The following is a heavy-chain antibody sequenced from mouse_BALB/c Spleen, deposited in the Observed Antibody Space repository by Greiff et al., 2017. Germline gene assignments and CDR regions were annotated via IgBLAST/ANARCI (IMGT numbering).Heavy chain of an antibody. V-gene: IGHV5-17*02. CDR1: GFTFSSFG. CDR2: ISSGSSTI. Sequence: DVMLVESGGGLVQPGGSRKLSCAASGFTFSSFGMHWVRQAPEKGLEWVAYISSGSSTIYYADTVKGRFTVSRDNPKNTLFLQMTSLRSEDTAMYYCARSPAVAMDYWGQGTSVTVSS. CDR3: ARSPAVAMDY. J-gene: IGHJ4*01.